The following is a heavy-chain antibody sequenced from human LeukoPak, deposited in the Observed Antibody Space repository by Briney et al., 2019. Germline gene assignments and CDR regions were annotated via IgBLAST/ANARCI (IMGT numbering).Heavy chain of an antibody. D-gene: IGHD3-22*01. V-gene: IGHV3-9*01. CDR2: ISWNSGSI. CDR3: AKAGYSYYFDY. J-gene: IGHJ4*02. Sequence: GGSLRLSCAASGFTFSSYSMNWVRQAPGKGLEWVSGISWNSGSIGYADSVKGRFTISGDNAKNSLYLQMNSLRAEDTALYYCAKAGYSYYFDYWGQGTLVTVSS. CDR1: GFTFSSYS.